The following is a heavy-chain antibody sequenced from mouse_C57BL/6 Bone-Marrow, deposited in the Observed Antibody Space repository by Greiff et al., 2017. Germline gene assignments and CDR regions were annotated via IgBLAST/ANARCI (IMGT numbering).Heavy chain of an antibody. CDR3: ARSQLGHYVDY. J-gene: IGHJ2*01. D-gene: IGHD4-1*02. Sequence: QVQLQQPGAELVMPGASVKLSCKASGYTFTSYWMHWVKQRPGQGLEWIGEIDPSDSYTNYNQKFKGKSTLTVDKSSSTAYMQLSSLTSEDSAVYYCARSQLGHYVDYWGQGTTLTVSS. V-gene: IGHV1-69*01. CDR2: IDPSDSYT. CDR1: GYTFTSYW.